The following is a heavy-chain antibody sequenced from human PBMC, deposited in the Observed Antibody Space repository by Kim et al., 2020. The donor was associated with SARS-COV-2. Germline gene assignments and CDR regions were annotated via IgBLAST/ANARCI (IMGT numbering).Heavy chain of an antibody. Sequence: SVKVSCKASGGTFSSYAVSWVRQAPGQGLEWMGGIIPIFATANYAQNFQGRVTITADKSTSTAYMELSSLRSEDTAMYYCAIVTTVVTHWFDPWGQGTLVTVSS. CDR2: IIPIFATA. J-gene: IGHJ5*02. CDR1: GGTFSSYA. D-gene: IGHD4-17*01. CDR3: AIVTTVVTHWFDP. V-gene: IGHV1-69*06.